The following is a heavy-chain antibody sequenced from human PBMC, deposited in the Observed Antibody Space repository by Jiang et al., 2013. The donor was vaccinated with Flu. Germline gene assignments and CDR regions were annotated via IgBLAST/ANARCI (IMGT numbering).Heavy chain of an antibody. D-gene: IGHD4-17*01. CDR3: ARGGSDYEGVSY. CDR2: ITWNGGNS. CDR1: GFTFDDYG. V-gene: IGHV3-20*01. Sequence: QLVESGGGVVRPGGSLRLSCAASGFTFDDYGMTWVRQAPGKGLEWVSGITWNGGNSRYADSVKGRFTISRDNAKNSLYLQMHSLRAEDTALYHCARGGSDYEGVSYWGQGTLVTVSS. J-gene: IGHJ4*02.